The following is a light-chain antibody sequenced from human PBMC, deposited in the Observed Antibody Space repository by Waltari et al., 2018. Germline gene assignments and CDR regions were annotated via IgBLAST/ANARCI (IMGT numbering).Light chain of an antibody. V-gene: IGKV2-28*01. Sequence: EIVMTQSPLSLPVTPGESASISCRSSPSLLNSNGYNYLDWFLQKPGQSPQLLIYLGSNRASGVPDRFSGSGSGTEFTLNISRVEAEDVGVYYCMQALQTPRYTFGQGTKLEIK. CDR1: PSLLNSNGYNY. CDR2: LGS. J-gene: IGKJ2*01. CDR3: MQALQTPRYT.